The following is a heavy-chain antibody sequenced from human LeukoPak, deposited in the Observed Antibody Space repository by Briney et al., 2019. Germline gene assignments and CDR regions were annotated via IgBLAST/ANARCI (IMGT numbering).Heavy chain of an antibody. CDR1: GFTFSNAW. V-gene: IGHV3-15*01. D-gene: IGHD1-26*01. Sequence: GGSLRLSCAASGFTFSNAWMSWVRQAPGKGLEWVGRIKSKTDGGTTDYAAPVKGRFTISRDDSKNALYLQMNSLKTEDTAVYYCTTDNRVGAWKIDYWGQGTLVTVSS. CDR3: TTDNRVGAWKIDY. J-gene: IGHJ4*02. CDR2: IKSKTDGGTT.